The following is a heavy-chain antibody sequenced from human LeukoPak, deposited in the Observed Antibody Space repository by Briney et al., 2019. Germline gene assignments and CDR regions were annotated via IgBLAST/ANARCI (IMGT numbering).Heavy chain of an antibody. Sequence: GGSLRLSCAASGFTFSSYWMSWVRQAPGKGLEWVANIKQDGSEKYYVDSVKGRFTISRDNAKNSLYLQMNSLRAEDTAVYYCARDGGVYHPGSYFDYWGQGTLVTVSS. J-gene: IGHJ4*02. CDR2: IKQDGSEK. CDR3: ARDGGVYHPGSYFDY. D-gene: IGHD3-16*01. CDR1: GFTFSSYW. V-gene: IGHV3-7*01.